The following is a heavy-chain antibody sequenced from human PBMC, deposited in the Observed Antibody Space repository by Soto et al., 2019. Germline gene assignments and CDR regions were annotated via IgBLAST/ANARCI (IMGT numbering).Heavy chain of an antibody. V-gene: IGHV3-30*04. J-gene: IGHJ4*02. CDR3: ARDPAGGGWYYFDY. D-gene: IGHD6-19*01. CDR2: ISYDGSNK. CDR1: GFTFSSYA. Sequence: GGSLRLSCAASGFTFSSYAMHWVRQAPGKGLEWVAVISYDGSNKYYADSVKGRFTISRDNSKNTLYLQMNSLRAEDTAVYYCARDPAGGGWYYFDYWGQGTLVTVSS.